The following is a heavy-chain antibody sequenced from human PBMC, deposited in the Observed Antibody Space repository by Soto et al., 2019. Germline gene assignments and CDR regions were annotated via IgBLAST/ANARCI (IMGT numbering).Heavy chain of an antibody. V-gene: IGHV3-30*03. Sequence: RLSCAASGYTFSSYWMHCAPQAPGKGLEWVAVISYDGSNKYYVDSVKGRFTISRDNAKNSLYLQMNSLRAEDTAVYYCARDPNVVVTATHYYYYYGMDVWGQGTTVTVSS. J-gene: IGHJ6*02. D-gene: IGHD2-21*02. CDR3: ARDPNVVVTATHYYYYYGMDV. CDR1: GYTFSSYW. CDR2: ISYDGSNK.